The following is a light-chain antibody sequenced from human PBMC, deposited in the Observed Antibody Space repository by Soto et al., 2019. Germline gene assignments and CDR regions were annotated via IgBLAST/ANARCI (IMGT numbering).Light chain of an antibody. V-gene: IGLV2-8*01. CDR2: EVN. CDR3: SSYAGINNLGV. CDR1: SSDVGGYKY. Sequence: QSALTQPPSASGSPGQSVTISCTGTSSDVGGYKYVSWYQQHPGKAPTLMIFEVNTRPSGVPDRFSGSKSGNTASLTVSGLQAEDEADYYCSSYAGINNLGVFGTGTKVTVL. J-gene: IGLJ1*01.